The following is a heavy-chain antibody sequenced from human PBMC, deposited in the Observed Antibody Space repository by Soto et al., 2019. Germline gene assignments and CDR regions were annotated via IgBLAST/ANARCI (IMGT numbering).Heavy chain of an antibody. CDR2: INYSGST. J-gene: IGHJ6*02. Sequence: SETLSLTCTVSSGSISSSSNHWGWIRQPPGKGLEWIGNINYSGSTYYNPSLQSRLTISVDTSNNQFSLKLSSVTAADTAVYYCARGLRFLEWFRYYYGMDVWGQGTTVTVSS. D-gene: IGHD3-3*01. CDR3: ARGLRFLEWFRYYYGMDV. V-gene: IGHV4-39*01. CDR1: SGSISSSSNH.